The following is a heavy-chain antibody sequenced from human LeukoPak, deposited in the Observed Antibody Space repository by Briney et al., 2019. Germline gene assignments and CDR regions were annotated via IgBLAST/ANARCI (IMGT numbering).Heavy chain of an antibody. V-gene: IGHV3-48*01. CDR3: ARAPEWIQLWLLGWFDP. CDR2: ISSSSDTI. CDR1: GFTFSSYS. J-gene: IGHJ5*02. Sequence: GGSLRLSCAASGFTFSSYSMNWVRQAPGKGLEWLSYISSSSDTIYYADSVKGRFTISRDNAKNSLYLQMNSLRAEDTAVYYCARAPEWIQLWLLGWFDPWGQGTLVTVSS. D-gene: IGHD5-18*01.